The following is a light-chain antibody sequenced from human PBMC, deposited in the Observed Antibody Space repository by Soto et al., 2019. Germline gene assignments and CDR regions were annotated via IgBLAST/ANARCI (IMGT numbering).Light chain of an antibody. Sequence: SVLPQPASVSGSPVQSITLSCPGTSSDVGGNKYVSWYQHYPGKAPKLMICDVSNRPSGVSNRFSGSKSGNTASLTISGLQAQDEADYYCSAFTGTTYVSGTGTKVTVL. CDR2: DVS. CDR1: SSDVGGNKY. CDR3: SAFTGTTYV. J-gene: IGLJ1*01. V-gene: IGLV2-14*03.